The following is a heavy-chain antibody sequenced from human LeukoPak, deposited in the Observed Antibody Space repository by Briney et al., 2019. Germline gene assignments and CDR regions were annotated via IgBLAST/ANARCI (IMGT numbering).Heavy chain of an antibody. J-gene: IGHJ3*02. D-gene: IGHD3-16*02. CDR1: GGSISSGGYY. CDR2: IYYSGST. CDR3: ARTYDYVWGSYRLDAFDI. Sequence: SETLSLTCTVSGGSISSGGYYWSWIRQHPGKGLEWIGYIYYSGSTYYNPSLKSRVTRSVDTSKNQFSLKLSSVTAADTAVYYCARTYDYVWGSYRLDAFDIWGQGTMVTVSS. V-gene: IGHV4-31*03.